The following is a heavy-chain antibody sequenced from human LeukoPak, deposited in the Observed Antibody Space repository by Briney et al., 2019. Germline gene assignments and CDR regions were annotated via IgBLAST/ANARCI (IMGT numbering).Heavy chain of an antibody. V-gene: IGHV4-59*08. D-gene: IGHD6-19*01. CDR2: IYYSGST. Sequence: SETLSLTCTVSGGSIRSYYWSWIRQPPGKGLEWIAYIYYSGSTNYNPSLKRRVTISVDTSTNQFSLRLSSVTAADTAVYYCARHGYSSGIYDAFDIWGQGTMVTVSS. CDR3: ARHGYSSGIYDAFDI. CDR1: GGSIRSYY. J-gene: IGHJ3*02.